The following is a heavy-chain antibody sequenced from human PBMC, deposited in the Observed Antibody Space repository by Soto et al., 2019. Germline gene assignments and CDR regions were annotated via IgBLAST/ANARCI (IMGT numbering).Heavy chain of an antibody. D-gene: IGHD2-8*01. Sequence: SETLCLPCSVSGGSISRYYWSWIRQPPGKGLKWIGYAYYSGDTGYNPSLQSRVTMAVDTSKHQVSLKLTSVTAADTAVYYCARDRSTYGGVEEAEITEIYTVSWG. CDR2: AYYSGDT. CDR3: ARDRSTYGGVEEAEITEIYTVS. V-gene: IGHV4-59*01. CDR1: GGSISRYY. J-gene: IGHJ5*01.